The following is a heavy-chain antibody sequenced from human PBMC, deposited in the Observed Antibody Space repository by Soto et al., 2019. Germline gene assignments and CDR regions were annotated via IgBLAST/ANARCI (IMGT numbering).Heavy chain of an antibody. CDR1: GGSISSSNW. D-gene: IGHD4-17*01. J-gene: IGHJ4*02. CDR2: IYHSGST. CDR3: ARQKVSRFHGEVDFFDY. V-gene: IGHV4-4*02. Sequence: SETLSLTCAVSGGSISSSNWWSWVRQPPGKGLEWIGEIYHSGSTNYNPSLKSRVTISVDKSKNQFSLKLSSVTAADTAVYYCARQKVSRFHGEVDFFDYWGLGTLVTVFS.